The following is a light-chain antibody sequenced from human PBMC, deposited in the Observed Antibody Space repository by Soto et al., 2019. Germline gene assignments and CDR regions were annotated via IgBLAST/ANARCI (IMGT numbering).Light chain of an antibody. CDR3: SSYTSSSTLYV. Sequence: QSALTQPASVSGSPGQSITISCTGTNSDVGGYNYVSWYQQHPGKAPKLIIYEVSNRPSGVSNRFSGSKSGNTASLTISALQAEDESDYYCSSYTSSSTLYVFGTGTKVTVL. J-gene: IGLJ1*01. CDR2: EVS. V-gene: IGLV2-14*01. CDR1: NSDVGGYNY.